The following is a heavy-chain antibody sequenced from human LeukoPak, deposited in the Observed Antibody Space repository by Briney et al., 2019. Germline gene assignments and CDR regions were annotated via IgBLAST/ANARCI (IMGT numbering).Heavy chain of an antibody. CDR2: IYYSGST. CDR3: ARHYGSGSYYNNWFDP. D-gene: IGHD3-10*01. V-gene: IGHV4-39*01. Sequence: PSETLSLTCTVSGGSISSSSYYWGWIRQPPGKGLEWIGSIYYSGSTYYNPSLKSRVTISVDTSKNQFSLKLSSVTAADTAVYYCARHYGSGSYYNNWFDPWGQGTLVTVSS. CDR1: GGSISSSSYY. J-gene: IGHJ5*02.